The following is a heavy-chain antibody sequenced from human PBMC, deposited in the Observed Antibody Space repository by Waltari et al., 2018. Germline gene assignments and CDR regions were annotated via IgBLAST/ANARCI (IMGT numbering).Heavy chain of an antibody. Sequence: QVQLQESDPGLVGPSETLSLTFSVYGDSIGSGNYHWGWIRRSAGKGLEWIVRFHTRGSTEYAASLQSRVTISKDTSNNRFSLKLTSVTATDTAVYYCTKSASCDMDPSCDVVAYWGQGTLVTVSA. CDR1: GDSIGSGNYH. J-gene: IGHJ4*02. V-gene: IGHV4-61*02. D-gene: IGHD2-15*01. CDR3: TKSASCDMDPSCDVVAY. CDR2: FHTRGST.